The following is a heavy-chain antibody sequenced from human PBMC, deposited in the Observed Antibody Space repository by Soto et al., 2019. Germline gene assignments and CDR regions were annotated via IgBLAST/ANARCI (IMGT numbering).Heavy chain of an antibody. CDR1: GGSISSGGYY. V-gene: IGHV4-31*03. J-gene: IGHJ6*02. CDR2: IYYSGST. CDR3: ARGMVRGVIIERRQPKSTQNYYYYGMDV. Sequence: SETLSLTCTVSGGSISSGGYYWSWIRQHPGKGLEWIGYIYYSGSTYYNPSLKSRVTISVDTSKNQFSLKLSSVTAADTAVYYCARGMVRGVIIERRQPKSTQNYYYYGMDVWGQGTTVTVSS. D-gene: IGHD3-10*01.